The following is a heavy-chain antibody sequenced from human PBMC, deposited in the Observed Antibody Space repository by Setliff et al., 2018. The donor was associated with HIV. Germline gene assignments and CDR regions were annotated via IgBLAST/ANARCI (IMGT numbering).Heavy chain of an antibody. D-gene: IGHD3-22*01. J-gene: IGHJ6*02. CDR3: ARDFTYDNTGSLTGFGMDV. V-gene: IGHV4-39*07. CDR2: IYYGGSA. Sequence: SETLSLTCTVSGDSFSSNTNHWGWIRQPPGKGLEWIGNIYYGGSANYKPSLKSRVTISTDWHRNQVSLELRSVTAADTAVYFCARDFTYDNTGSLTGFGMDVWGQGTTVTVS. CDR1: GDSFSSNTNH.